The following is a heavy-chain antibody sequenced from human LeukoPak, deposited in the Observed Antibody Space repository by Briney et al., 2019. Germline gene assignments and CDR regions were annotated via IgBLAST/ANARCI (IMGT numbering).Heavy chain of an antibody. CDR2: ISYDGSNK. CDR3: ARVDGGATGDAFDI. J-gene: IGHJ3*02. V-gene: IGHV3-30-3*01. D-gene: IGHD1-26*01. CDR1: GFTFSSYA. Sequence: PGGSLRLSCAASGFTFSSYAIHWVRQAPCKGLEWVAVISYDGSNKYYADSVKGRFTISRDNSKNTLYLQMNSLRAEDTAVYYCARVDGGATGDAFDIWGQGTMVTVSS.